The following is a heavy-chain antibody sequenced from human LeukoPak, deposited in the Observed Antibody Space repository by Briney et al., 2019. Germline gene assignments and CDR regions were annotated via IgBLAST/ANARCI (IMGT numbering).Heavy chain of an antibody. CDR3: ARVSEGYSGYALDF. CDR1: GFTFSSYW. V-gene: IGHV3-74*01. J-gene: IGHJ4*02. Sequence: GGSLRLSCAASGFTFSSYWMHWVRQAPGKGLVWVSRINSDGSSTSYADSVKGRFTISRDNAKNTLYLQMNSLRAEDTAVYYCARVSEGYSGYALDFRGQGTLVTVSS. D-gene: IGHD5-12*01. CDR2: INSDGSST.